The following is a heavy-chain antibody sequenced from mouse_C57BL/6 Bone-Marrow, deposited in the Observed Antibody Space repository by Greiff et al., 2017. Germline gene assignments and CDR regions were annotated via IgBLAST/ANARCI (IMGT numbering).Heavy chain of an antibody. D-gene: IGHD4-1*01. CDR1: GFTFSDYG. CDR2: ISNLAYSI. CDR3: ARHRTGYYAMDH. J-gene: IGHJ4*01. Sequence: EVKVVESGGGLVQPGGSLKLSCAASGFTFSDYGMAWVRQAPRKGPEWVAFISNLAYSIYYADTVTGRFTISRENAKNTLYLEMSSLRSEDTAMYYCARHRTGYYAMDHWGQGTSVTVSS. V-gene: IGHV5-15*01.